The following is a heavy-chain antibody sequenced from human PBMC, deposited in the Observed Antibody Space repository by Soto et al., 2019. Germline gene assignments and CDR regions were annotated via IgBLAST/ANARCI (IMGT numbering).Heavy chain of an antibody. D-gene: IGHD3-10*01. CDR3: VKFRGRAYPYYYMDV. Sequence: DVPLLESGGGLVQWGGSLRLSCVTSGFTFSTYGMTWVRQAPGKGLEWVSYGGSGGSRYYAESVKGRFTISRDNSKNTLSLEMNSLRAEDTATYYCVKFRGRAYPYYYMDVWGKGTTVTVSS. CDR1: GFTFSTYG. CDR2: YGGSGGSR. J-gene: IGHJ6*03. V-gene: IGHV3-23*01.